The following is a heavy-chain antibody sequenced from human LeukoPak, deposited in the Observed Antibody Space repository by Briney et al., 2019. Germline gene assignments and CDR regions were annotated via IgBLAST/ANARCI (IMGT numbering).Heavy chain of an antibody. CDR1: GGTFSSYA. Sequence: SVKVSCKASGGTFSSYAISWVRQAPGQGLEWMGGIIPIFGTANYAQKFQGRVTITADESTSTAYMELRSLRSDDTAVYYCARVGYFTNGVCQGFDYWGQRTLVTVSS. V-gene: IGHV1-69*13. D-gene: IGHD2-8*01. J-gene: IGHJ4*02. CDR3: ARVGYFTNGVCQGFDY. CDR2: IIPIFGTA.